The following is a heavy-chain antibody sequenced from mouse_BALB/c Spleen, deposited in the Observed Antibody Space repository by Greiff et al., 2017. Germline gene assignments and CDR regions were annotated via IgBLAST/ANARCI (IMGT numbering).Heavy chain of an antibody. CDR3: NEGSRAPWFAY. Sequence: VQLQQSGAELVRSGASVKLSCTASGFNIKDYYMHWVKQRPEQGLEWIGWIDPENGDTEYAPKFQGKATMTADTSSNTAYLQLSSLTSEDTAVYYCNEGSRAPWFAYWGQGTLVTVSA. CDR2: IDPENGDT. V-gene: IGHV14-4*02. J-gene: IGHJ3*01. D-gene: IGHD3-1*01. CDR1: GFNIKDYY.